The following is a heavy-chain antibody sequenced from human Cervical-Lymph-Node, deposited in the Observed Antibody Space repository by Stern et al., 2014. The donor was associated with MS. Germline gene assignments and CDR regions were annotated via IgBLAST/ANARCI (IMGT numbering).Heavy chain of an antibody. J-gene: IGHJ4*02. Sequence: EVQLEESGGGLVKPGGSLRLSCAASGFSFRVETMNWVRQSPGKGLEWVSSISSSSSFIHYADSVKGRFTISRDNVNNSLFLQMSSLTVEDTAVYYCASAAPRGYWGQGTLVAVSS. CDR2: ISSSSSFI. V-gene: IGHV3-21*01. CDR1: GFSFRVET. D-gene: IGHD1-26*01. CDR3: ASAAPRGY.